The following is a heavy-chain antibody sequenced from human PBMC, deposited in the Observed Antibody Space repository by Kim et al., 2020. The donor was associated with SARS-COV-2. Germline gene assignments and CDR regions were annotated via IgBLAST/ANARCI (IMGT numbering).Heavy chain of an antibody. CDR3: ARDRLDIVVVVAAALDY. J-gene: IGHJ4*02. D-gene: IGHD2-15*01. Sequence: VKGRFTTSRDNSKNTLYLQMNSLRAEDTAVYYCARDRLDIVVVVAAALDYWGQGTLVTVSS. V-gene: IGHV3-30*01.